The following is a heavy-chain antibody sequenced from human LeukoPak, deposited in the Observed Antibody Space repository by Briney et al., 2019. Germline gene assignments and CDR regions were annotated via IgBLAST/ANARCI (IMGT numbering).Heavy chain of an antibody. J-gene: IGHJ4*02. D-gene: IGHD3-10*01. CDR1: GGTFSSYA. Sequence: SVKVSCKASGGTFSSYAISWVRQAPGQGLEWMGGIIPILGIANYAQKFQGRVTIIADKSTSTAYMELSSLRSEDTAVYYCARDTSGSYYNPLDYWGQGTLVTVSS. V-gene: IGHV1-69*10. CDR2: IIPILGIA. CDR3: ARDTSGSYYNPLDY.